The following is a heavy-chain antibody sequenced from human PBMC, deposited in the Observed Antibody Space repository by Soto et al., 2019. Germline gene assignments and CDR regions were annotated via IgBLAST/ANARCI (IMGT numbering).Heavy chain of an antibody. CDR2: ISGSGGST. J-gene: IGHJ4*02. CDR3: ARGTSFDFDDNAYYAH. CDR1: GFTFSSYA. D-gene: IGHD3-22*01. Sequence: PGGSLRLSCAASGFTFSSYAMSWVRQAPGKGLEWVSAISGSGGSTYYADSVKGRFTISRDNTKNSLYLQMNSLRAEDTAMYYCARGTSFDFDDNAYYAHWGQGTLVTVSS. V-gene: IGHV3-23*01.